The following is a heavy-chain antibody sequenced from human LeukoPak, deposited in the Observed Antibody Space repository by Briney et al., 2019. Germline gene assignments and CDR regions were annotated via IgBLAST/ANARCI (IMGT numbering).Heavy chain of an antibody. V-gene: IGHV3-9*01. Sequence: GRSLRLSCAASGFIFDDYAMHWVRQAPGKGLEWVSGISWNSGTIDYADSVKGRFTISRDNAKNSLYLQMNSLRPEDTAFYYCAKDINYDSAGYSHWGQGTLVTVSS. CDR1: GFIFDDYA. CDR3: AKDINYDSAGYSH. CDR2: ISWNSGTI. D-gene: IGHD3-22*01. J-gene: IGHJ4*02.